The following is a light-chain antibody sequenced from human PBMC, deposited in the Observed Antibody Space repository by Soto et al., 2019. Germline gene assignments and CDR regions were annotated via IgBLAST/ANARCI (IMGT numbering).Light chain of an antibody. V-gene: IGLV2-14*03. CDR3: NSYTTSNTCQIV. J-gene: IGLJ1*01. Sequence: QSVLTQPASVSGSPGQSITISCTGTSSDVGGYNYVSWYQHHPGKAPKLLIYDVSNRPSGISNRFSGSKSDNTASLTISGLQPEDEADYYCNSYTTSNTCQIVFGTGTKVTVL. CDR2: DVS. CDR1: SSDVGGYNY.